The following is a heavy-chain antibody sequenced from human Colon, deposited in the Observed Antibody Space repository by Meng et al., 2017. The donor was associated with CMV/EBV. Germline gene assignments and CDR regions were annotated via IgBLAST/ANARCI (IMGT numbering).Heavy chain of an antibody. Sequence: QVQWVQSGTEVKKPGASVKVPCKTSGYTFTANHLHWVRQAPGQGLEWMGWIYPQDGGTYFAQKFQDRVTLTRDTSITTAYMELSGLTSDDTAIYYCVRESWYFDFWGEGTLVTVSS. D-gene: IGHD6-13*01. V-gene: IGHV1-2*02. CDR2: IYPQDGGT. CDR3: VRESWYFDF. J-gene: IGHJ4*02. CDR1: GYTFTANH.